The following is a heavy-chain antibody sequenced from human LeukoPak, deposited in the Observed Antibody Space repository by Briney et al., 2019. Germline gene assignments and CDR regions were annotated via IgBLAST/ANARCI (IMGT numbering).Heavy chain of an antibody. J-gene: IGHJ4*02. CDR2: ISYDGSNK. Sequence: GGSLRLSCAASGFTFSSYAMHWVRQAPGKGLEWVAVISYDGSNKYYADSVKGRFTISRDNSKNTLYLQMNSLRAEDTAVYYCAKSKGAVAGSYDYWGQGTLVTVSS. CDR3: AKSKGAVAGSYDY. CDR1: GFTFSSYA. D-gene: IGHD6-19*01. V-gene: IGHV3-30-3*02.